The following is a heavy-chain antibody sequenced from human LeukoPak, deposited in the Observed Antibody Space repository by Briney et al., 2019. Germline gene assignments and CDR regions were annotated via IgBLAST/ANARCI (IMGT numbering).Heavy chain of an antibody. CDR1: GFTFSSHG. J-gene: IGHJ4*02. V-gene: IGHV3-30*18. CDR3: AKDGTGGYYYLDY. D-gene: IGHD3-22*01. CDR2: ILYDGSNE. Sequence: GSLRLSFAASGFTFSSHGMHLVRQAPGMGVEGVALILYDGSNEYYADSVQGRFTISRDSSRNTLYLQMNSLRAEDTAVYYCAKDGTGGYYYLDYWGQGTLVTVSS.